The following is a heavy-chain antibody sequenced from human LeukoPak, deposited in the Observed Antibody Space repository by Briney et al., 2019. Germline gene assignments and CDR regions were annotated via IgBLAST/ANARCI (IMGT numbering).Heavy chain of an antibody. CDR1: DFTFSSYG. V-gene: IGHV3-33*01. CDR2: IWYDGSNK. J-gene: IGHJ1*01. CDR3: VLAPIEQLGIFQH. D-gene: IGHD6-13*01. Sequence: GRSLTLSCAASDFTFSSYGMHWVRQAPGKGLEWVAVIWYDGSNKYYADSVKGRFTISRDNSKNTLYLQMNSLRAEDTAVYYCVLAPIEQLGIFQHWGQGTLVTVSS.